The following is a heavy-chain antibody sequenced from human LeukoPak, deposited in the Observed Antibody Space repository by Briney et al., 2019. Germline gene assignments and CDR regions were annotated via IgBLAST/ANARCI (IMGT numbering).Heavy chain of an antibody. CDR3: ARGCRPYYYDSSGPTYYYYMDV. V-gene: IGHV1-8*01. D-gene: IGHD3-22*01. Sequence: GASVKVSCKASGYTFTSYDINWVRQATGQGLEWMGWMDPNSGNTGYAQKFQGRVTMTRNTSISTAYMELGSLRSEDTAVYYCARGCRPYYYDSSGPTYYYYMDVWGKGTTVTVSS. CDR1: GYTFTSYD. CDR2: MDPNSGNT. J-gene: IGHJ6*03.